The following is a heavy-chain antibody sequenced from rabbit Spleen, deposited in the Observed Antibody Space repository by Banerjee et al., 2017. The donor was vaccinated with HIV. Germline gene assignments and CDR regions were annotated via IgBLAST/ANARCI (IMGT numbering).Heavy chain of an antibody. CDR2: IFSSSDIT. J-gene: IGHJ4*01. CDR3: AREIAGVAESFNL. D-gene: IGHD4-2*01. V-gene: IGHV1S45*01. CDR1: GFSFSDSYY. Sequence: QQQLEESGGGLVKPGGTLTLTCKASGFSFSDSYYMYWVRQAPGKGLEWIGCIFSSSDITWYATWAKGRFTISKTSSTTVTLQMTSLTAADTATYFCAREIAGVAESFNLWGQGTLVTVS.